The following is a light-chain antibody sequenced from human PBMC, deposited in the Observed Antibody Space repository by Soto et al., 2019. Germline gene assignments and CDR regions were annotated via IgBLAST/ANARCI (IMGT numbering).Light chain of an antibody. J-gene: IGLJ3*02. CDR2: GNI. V-gene: IGLV1-40*01. Sequence: QSVLTQPPSVSGARGQRVTIPCTGSSSNIGGGYDVHWYQQFPGTAPKLLVYGNINRPSRVPDRFSGSKSDTSASLAITGLQAEDEADYYCQSYDSSLSGWVFGGGTKLTVL. CDR3: QSYDSSLSGWV. CDR1: SSNIGGGYD.